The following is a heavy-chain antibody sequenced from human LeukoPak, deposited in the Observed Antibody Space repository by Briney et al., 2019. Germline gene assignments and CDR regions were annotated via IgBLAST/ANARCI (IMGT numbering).Heavy chain of an antibody. Sequence: VKVSCTASGYTFTNYDINWVRQATGQGLEWMGWINPKSGYTGYAQKFQGRVTITRSTSISTAYMEVSSLRSEDTAVYYCARVDGSPDYWGQGTLLTVSS. CDR1: GYTFTNYD. D-gene: IGHD2-15*01. J-gene: IGHJ4*02. CDR3: ARVDGSPDY. V-gene: IGHV1-8*03. CDR2: INPKSGYT.